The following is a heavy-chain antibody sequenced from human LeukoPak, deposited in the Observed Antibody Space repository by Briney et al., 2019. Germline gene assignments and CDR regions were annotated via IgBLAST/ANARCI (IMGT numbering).Heavy chain of an antibody. J-gene: IGHJ4*02. CDR3: ARGVAGTGSFDY. CDR2: MNPNSGNT. D-gene: IGHD6-19*01. Sequence: ASVKVSCKVSGYTFTSYDINWVRQATGQGLEWMGWMNPNSGNTGYAQKFQGRVTMTRNTSISTAYMELSSLRSEDTAVYYCARGVAGTGSFDYWGQGTLVTVSS. V-gene: IGHV1-8*01. CDR1: GYTFTSYD.